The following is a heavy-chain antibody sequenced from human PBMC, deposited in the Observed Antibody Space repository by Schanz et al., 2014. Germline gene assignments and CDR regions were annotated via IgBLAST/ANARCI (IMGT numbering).Heavy chain of an antibody. V-gene: IGHV1-69*02. Sequence: QVQLVQSGAEVKKPGSSVKVSCKASRSTFSSYTISWVRQARGQGLEWVGRIIPILGIANYAQKFQGRVTITADRSTSTAYMELSSLRSEDTAVYYCARLGTGMAVAGSVIDSYYYYMDVWGEGTTVTVSS. CDR1: RSTFSSYT. CDR3: ARLGTGMAVAGSVIDSYYYYMDV. J-gene: IGHJ6*03. CDR2: IIPILGIA. D-gene: IGHD6-19*01.